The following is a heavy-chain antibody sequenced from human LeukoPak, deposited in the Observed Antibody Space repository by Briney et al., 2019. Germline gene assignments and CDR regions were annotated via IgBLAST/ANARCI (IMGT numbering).Heavy chain of an antibody. Sequence: GGSLRLSCAASGFTFNNYGMHWVRQAPGKGLEWVSSISGSGGRTYYADSVKGRFTMSRDNSKNTVYLQINSLRAEDTAVYYCAKGGVYCSSSSSCYGDFDYWGQGTLVTVSS. CDR3: AKGGVYCSSSSSCYGDFDY. CDR2: ISGSGGRT. CDR1: GFTFNNYG. D-gene: IGHD2-2*01. V-gene: IGHV3-23*01. J-gene: IGHJ4*02.